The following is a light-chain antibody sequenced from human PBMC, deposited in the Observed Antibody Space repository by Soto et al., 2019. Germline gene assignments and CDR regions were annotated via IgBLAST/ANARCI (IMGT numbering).Light chain of an antibody. J-gene: IGKJ4*01. Sequence: EIVMTQSPATLSVSPGERATLSCRASQSVSSNLAWYQQKPGQAPRLLIYGASTRATGIPARFSGSGSGTEFTLTISSLQSEDFAVYYCQQFGSSGPLTFGGGTKVEIK. CDR1: QSVSSN. V-gene: IGKV3-15*01. CDR2: GAS. CDR3: QQFGSSGPLT.